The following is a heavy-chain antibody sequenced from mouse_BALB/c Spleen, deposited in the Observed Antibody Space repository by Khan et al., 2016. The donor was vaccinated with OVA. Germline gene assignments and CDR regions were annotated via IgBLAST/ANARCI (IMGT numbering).Heavy chain of an antibody. J-gene: IGHJ3*01. V-gene: IGHV1-18*01. Sequence: EVQLQESGPELVKPGASVKISCKASGYTFTDYNMAWVKQSHGKSLEWIGDIFPNNGGTIYNQKFKGKATLNVDKSSSTAFMELRSLTSDDTAVYYCARHGYGGFAYWGQGPLVTVSA. D-gene: IGHD2-2*01. CDR2: IFPNNGGT. CDR3: ARHGYGGFAY. CDR1: GYTFTDYN.